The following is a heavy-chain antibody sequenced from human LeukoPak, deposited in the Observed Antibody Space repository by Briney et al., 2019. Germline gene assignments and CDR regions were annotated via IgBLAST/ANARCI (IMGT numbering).Heavy chain of an antibody. J-gene: IGHJ4*02. Sequence: SETLSLTCSVSGGSISSSHYYWGWIRQPPGKGLQWIGSVYYSGSTYYSPSLKSRATISVDTSKNQFSLKLSSVTAADTAVYYCAILPATDTYYYDRSGYYRPGVHWGQGTLVSVSS. V-gene: IGHV4-39*07. CDR2: VYYSGST. CDR3: AILPATDTYYYDRSGYYRPGVH. CDR1: GGSISSSHYY. D-gene: IGHD3-22*01.